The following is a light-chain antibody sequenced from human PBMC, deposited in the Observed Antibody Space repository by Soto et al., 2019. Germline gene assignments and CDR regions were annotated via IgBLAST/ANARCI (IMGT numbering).Light chain of an antibody. CDR2: DNS. CDR3: QSYDSSLSADV. J-gene: IGLJ1*01. V-gene: IGLV1-40*01. Sequence: VLTQPPSVSGAPGQRVTISCTGSSSNIGAGYDVHWYQQLPGTAPKLLIYDNSNRPSEVPDRFSGSKSGTSASLAITGLQAEDEADYYCQSYDSSLSADVFGTGTKVTVL. CDR1: SSNIGAGYD.